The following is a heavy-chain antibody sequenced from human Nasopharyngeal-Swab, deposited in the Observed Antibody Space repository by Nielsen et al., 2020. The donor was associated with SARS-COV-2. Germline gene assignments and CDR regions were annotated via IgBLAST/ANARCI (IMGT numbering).Heavy chain of an antibody. CDR1: GFTFNSYA. CDR2: IYSGGSST. V-gene: IGHV3-23*03. CDR3: AKGKTGYYLQHFDY. J-gene: IGHJ4*02. D-gene: IGHD3-9*01. Sequence: GGSLRLSCAASGFTFNSYAMSWVRQAPGKGLEWVSVIYSGGSSTYYADSVKGRFTISRDNSKNTLYLQMNSLRAEDTAVYYCAKGKTGYYLQHFDYWGQGTLVTVSS.